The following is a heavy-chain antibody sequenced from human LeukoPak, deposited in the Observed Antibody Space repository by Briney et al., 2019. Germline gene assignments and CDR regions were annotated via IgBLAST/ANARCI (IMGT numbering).Heavy chain of an antibody. CDR2: IYYSGST. Sequence: KPSEPLSLTCTVSGGSISSSSHYWGWLRQPPGQGPAWIGSIYYSGSTYYNPSLKSRVTISVDTSKNQFSLKLSSMTAADTAVYYCARHLVGIAARAHEFDYWGQGTLVTVSS. CDR1: GGSISSSSHY. CDR3: ARHLVGIAARAHEFDY. J-gene: IGHJ4*02. D-gene: IGHD6-6*01. V-gene: IGHV4-39*01.